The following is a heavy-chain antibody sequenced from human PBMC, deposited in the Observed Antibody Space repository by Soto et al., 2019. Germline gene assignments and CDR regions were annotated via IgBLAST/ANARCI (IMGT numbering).Heavy chain of an antibody. V-gene: IGHV1-18*01. D-gene: IGHD3-10*01. CDR2: ISAYNGNT. CDR3: VRGTSTMVRGVIRGPFDY. J-gene: IGHJ4*02. Sequence: QVQLVQSGAEVKKPGASVKVSCKASGYTFTSYGISWVRQAPGQGLEWMGWISAYNGNTNYAQKLQGRVTMTTDTSTSTAYMELRSLRSDDTAVYYCVRGTSTMVRGVIRGPFDYWGQGTLVTVSS. CDR1: GYTFTSYG.